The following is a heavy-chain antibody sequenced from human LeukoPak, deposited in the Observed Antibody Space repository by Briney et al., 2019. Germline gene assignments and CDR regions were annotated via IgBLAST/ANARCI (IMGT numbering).Heavy chain of an antibody. CDR1: GGSISSGSYY. D-gene: IGHD2-15*01. J-gene: IGHJ4*02. CDR2: IYTSGST. Sequence: SETLSPTCTVSGGSISSGSYYWSWIRQPAGKGLEWIGRIYTSGSTNYNPSLKSRVTISVDTSKNQFSLKLSSVTAADTAVYYCARDSVVPGDYWGQGTLVTVSS. V-gene: IGHV4-61*02. CDR3: ARDSVVPGDY.